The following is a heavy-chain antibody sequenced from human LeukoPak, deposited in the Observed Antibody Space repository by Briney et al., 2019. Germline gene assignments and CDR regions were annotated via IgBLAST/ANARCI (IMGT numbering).Heavy chain of an antibody. CDR1: GFTFSSYW. D-gene: IGHD2-8*02. J-gene: IGHJ4*02. V-gene: IGHV3-7*01. CDR3: ARVGRGGVFDY. CDR2: IKQDGSEK. Sequence: PGGSLRLSGAASGFTFSSYWMSWVRQAPGKGLEWVANIKQDGSEKYYVDSVKGRFTISRDNAKNSLYLQMNSLRAEDTAVYYCARVGRGGVFDYWGQGTLVTVSS.